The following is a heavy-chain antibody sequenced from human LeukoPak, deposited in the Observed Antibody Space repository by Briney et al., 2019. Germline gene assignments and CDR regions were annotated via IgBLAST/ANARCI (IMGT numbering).Heavy chain of an antibody. Sequence: IPSETLSLTCTVSGGSISTYYWSWIRQPPGKGLEWIGYIYYSGSANYNPSLKSRVTISVDTSKNQFSLKLTSVTAADTAVYYCARDGDYWGQGTLVTVSS. CDR3: ARDGDY. V-gene: IGHV4-59*01. J-gene: IGHJ4*02. CDR2: IYYSGSA. CDR1: GGSISTYY.